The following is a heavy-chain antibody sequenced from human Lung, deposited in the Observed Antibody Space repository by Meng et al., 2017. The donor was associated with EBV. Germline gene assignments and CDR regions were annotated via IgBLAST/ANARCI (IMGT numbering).Heavy chain of an antibody. CDR1: GGSIRFGDYY. Sequence: QLELPGSGPGLVKPSQTLSLTCTVSGGSIRFGDYYWSWIRQPPGKGLEWIGYIYDSGSTSYNPSLMSRVTISVDTSKNQFSLKLSSVTAADTAVYYCATIKERTTVTPFDYWGQGTLVTVSS. V-gene: IGHV4-30-4*08. D-gene: IGHD4-17*01. J-gene: IGHJ4*02. CDR2: IYDSGST. CDR3: ATIKERTTVTPFDY.